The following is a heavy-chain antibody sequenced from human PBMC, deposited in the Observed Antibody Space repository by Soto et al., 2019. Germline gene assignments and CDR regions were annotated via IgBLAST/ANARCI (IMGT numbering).Heavy chain of an antibody. Sequence: EVQLVESGGGLDQPGGSLRLSCAASGFTFSSYWMHWVRQAPGKGLVWVSRINSDGSSTSYADSVKGRFTISRDNAKNTLSRQMNSLRAEDPAVYDCAAYCGRDCLGAFAIWGQGTMVTVSS. CDR1: GFTFSSYW. CDR2: INSDGSST. D-gene: IGHD2-21*02. CDR3: AAYCGRDCLGAFAI. V-gene: IGHV3-74*01. J-gene: IGHJ3*02.